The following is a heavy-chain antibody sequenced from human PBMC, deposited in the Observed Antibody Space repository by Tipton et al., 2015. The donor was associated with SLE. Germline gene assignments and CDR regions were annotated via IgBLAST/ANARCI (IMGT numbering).Heavy chain of an antibody. D-gene: IGHD3-10*01. CDR2: IYYSGST. V-gene: IGHV4-59*01. J-gene: IGHJ4*02. CDR1: GGSINSGY. CDR3: ATAPYYYGSGGQYFDY. Sequence: TLSLTCTVSGGSINSGYWNWIRQPPGKGLESVGYIYYSGSTNYNPSLKSRVTISVDTSKNQFSLKLTSVTAADTAVYYCATAPYYYGSGGQYFDYWGQGTLVTVSS.